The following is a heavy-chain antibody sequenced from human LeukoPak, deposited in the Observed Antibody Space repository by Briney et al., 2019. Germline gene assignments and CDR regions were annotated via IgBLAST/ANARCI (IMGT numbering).Heavy chain of an antibody. D-gene: IGHD4-11*01. J-gene: IGHJ3*02. Sequence: GGSLRLSCAASGFTFSSYGMQWVRQAPGKGLEWVAFIRYDGSNKYYADSVKGRFTISRDNSKNTLYLQMNSLRAEDTAVYYCAKDFGYSNYGRAFDIWGQGTMVTVSS. CDR3: AKDFGYSNYGRAFDI. CDR1: GFTFSSYG. CDR2: IRYDGSNK. V-gene: IGHV3-30*02.